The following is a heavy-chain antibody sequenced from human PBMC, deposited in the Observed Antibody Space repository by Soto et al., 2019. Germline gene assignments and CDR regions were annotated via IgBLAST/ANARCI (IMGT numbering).Heavy chain of an antibody. D-gene: IGHD6-13*01. CDR1: GYTFTSYY. CDR2: INPSGGRK. CDR3: DIDRPDRSSPLSYWLDV. J-gene: IGHJ6*02. Sequence: SVCVSCKASGYTFTSYYLHWVSPAPGQLLELMGIINPSGGRKIYAHKFQGRVTITRDTSTSTVYMGLSSLRSEDTAVYYCDIDRPDRSSPLSYWLDVSAQGTTDHVSS. V-gene: IGHV1-46*03.